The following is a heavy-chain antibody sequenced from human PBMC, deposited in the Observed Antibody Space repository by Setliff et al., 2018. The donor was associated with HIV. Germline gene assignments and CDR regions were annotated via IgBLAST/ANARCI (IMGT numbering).Heavy chain of an antibody. D-gene: IGHD3-10*01. Sequence: GESLKISCAASGFTFSRYGMHWVRQAPGKGLEWVALIWYDGSYKYYADPVKGRFTISRDNSKNTLYVQMNSLRAEDTAAYYCARDREESLWFGDLHYMDVWGNGTTVTVSS. CDR3: ARDREESLWFGDLHYMDV. J-gene: IGHJ6*03. CDR2: IWYDGSYK. V-gene: IGHV3-33*01. CDR1: GFTFSRYG.